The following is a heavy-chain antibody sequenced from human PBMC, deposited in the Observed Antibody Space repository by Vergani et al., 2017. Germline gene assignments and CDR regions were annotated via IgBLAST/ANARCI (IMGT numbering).Heavy chain of an antibody. V-gene: IGHV3-15*01. Sequence: EVQLVESGGGLVKPGGSLRLSCAASGFTFSNAWMSWVRQAPGKGLEWVGRIKSKTDGATTDYAAPVKGRFTISRNESKNTMYLQMNSLKTEDTAVYYCTTGPIQLWLGIFAFDIWGQVTMVTVSS. CDR3: TTGPIQLWLGIFAFDI. D-gene: IGHD5-18*01. J-gene: IGHJ3*02. CDR1: GFTFSNAW. CDR2: IKSKTDGATT.